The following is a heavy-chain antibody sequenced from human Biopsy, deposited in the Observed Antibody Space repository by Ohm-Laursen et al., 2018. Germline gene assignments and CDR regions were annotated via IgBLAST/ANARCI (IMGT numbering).Heavy chain of an antibody. V-gene: IGHV1-2*02. CDR1: GYAVNDYF. J-gene: IGHJ3*01. CDR3: ARDIMNRIAGLVARSDVFDV. Sequence: GASVKVSYKGSGYAVNDYFLHWLRQAPGQGPEWMGGISPNSGGTNYAQKFQGRVTMTTDTSTSTVYLELRRLISDDTAVYYCARDIMNRIAGLVARSDVFDVWGQGTLVTVSS. D-gene: IGHD3-16*01. CDR2: ISPNSGGT.